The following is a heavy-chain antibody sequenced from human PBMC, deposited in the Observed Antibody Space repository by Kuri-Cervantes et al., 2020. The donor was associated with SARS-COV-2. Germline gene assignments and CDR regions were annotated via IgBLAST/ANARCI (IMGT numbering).Heavy chain of an antibody. CDR2: FDPEDGET. Sequence: ASVKVSCKVSGYTLTELSMHWVRQAPGKGLEWMGGFDPEDGETIYAQKFQGRVTMTEDTSTDTAYMELSSLRSEDTALYFCARDPTGVAGVGRFFDYWGQGALVTVSS. D-gene: IGHD6-19*01. J-gene: IGHJ4*02. V-gene: IGHV1-24*01. CDR1: GYTLTELS. CDR3: ARDPTGVAGVGRFFDY.